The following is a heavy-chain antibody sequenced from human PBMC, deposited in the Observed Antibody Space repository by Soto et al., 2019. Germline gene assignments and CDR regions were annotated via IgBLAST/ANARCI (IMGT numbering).Heavy chain of an antibody. D-gene: IGHD3-9*01. CDR1: GGTFSSYA. V-gene: IGHV1-69*13. CDR3: ARGEVKVWYYDILTGYSGDYGMDV. CDR2: IIPIFGTA. J-gene: IGHJ6*01. Sequence: SVKVSCKASGGTFSSYAISWVRQAPGQGLEWMGGIIPIFGTANYAQKFQGRVTITADESTSTAYMELSSLRSEDTAVYYCARGEVKVWYYDILTGYSGDYGMDVWGQGTTVTVSS.